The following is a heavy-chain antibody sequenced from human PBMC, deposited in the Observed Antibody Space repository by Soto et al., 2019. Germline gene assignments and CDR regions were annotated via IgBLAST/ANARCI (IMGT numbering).Heavy chain of an antibody. Sequence: YLDGVGHTPVQGFEWMGCIKTKSGGTKYPQKFQGRVTMTRDTSLSTVYMTLTRLTSDDTAVYYCARELAKGGGCAGLDYWGQGPLVTVSS. J-gene: IGHJ4*02. V-gene: IGHV1-2*02. CDR2: IKTKSGGT. CDR3: ARELAKGGGCAGLDY. D-gene: IGHD1-26*01. CDR1: Y.